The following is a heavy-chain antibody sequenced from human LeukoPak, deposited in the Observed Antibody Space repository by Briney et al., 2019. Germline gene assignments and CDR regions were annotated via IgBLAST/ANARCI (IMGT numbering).Heavy chain of an antibody. CDR2: INPSAGST. V-gene: IGHV1-46*01. J-gene: IGHJ5*02. Sequence: GASVKVSCKASGYTFINYYMHWVRQAPGQGLKWMGIINPSAGSTTYAQNFQGRVTMTRDTSTNTVYMELNSLRSDDTAVYYCARQRDSNWFDPWGQGTLVTVSS. CDR3: ARQRDSNWFDP. CDR1: GYTFINYY. D-gene: IGHD4-11*01.